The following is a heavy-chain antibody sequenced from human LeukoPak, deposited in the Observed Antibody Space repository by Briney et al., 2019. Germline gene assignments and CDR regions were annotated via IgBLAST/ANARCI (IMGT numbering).Heavy chain of an antibody. CDR1: GFSLSTSGVG. V-gene: IGHV2-5*02. Sequence: SGPTLVKPTQALTLTFTLTGFSLSTSGVGVGWIRQPPGKALEWLALIYWDDDKQYSPSLRNRLNIAKDTSKNQVVLTMTNMDPVDTATYYCAHRRGIPGTYSPWGRGTTVIVSS. CDR2: IYWDDDK. J-gene: IGHJ6*02. D-gene: IGHD3-10*01. CDR3: AHRRGIPGTYSP.